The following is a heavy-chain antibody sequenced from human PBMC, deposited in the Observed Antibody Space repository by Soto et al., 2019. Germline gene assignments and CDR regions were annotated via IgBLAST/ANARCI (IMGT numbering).Heavy chain of an antibody. CDR1: GYTFTSYA. CDR3: AAPGGCTNGVCYTGDAFDI. D-gene: IGHD2-8*01. CDR2: INAGNGNT. Sequence: ASVKVSCKASGYTFTSYAMHWVRQAPGQRLEWMGWINAGNGNTKYSQKFQGRVTITRDTSASTAYMELSSLGSEDTAVYYCAAPGGCTNGVCYTGDAFDIWGQGTMVTVSS. J-gene: IGHJ3*02. V-gene: IGHV1-3*01.